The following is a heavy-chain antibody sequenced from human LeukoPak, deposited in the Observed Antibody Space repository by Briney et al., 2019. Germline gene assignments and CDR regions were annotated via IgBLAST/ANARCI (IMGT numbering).Heavy chain of an antibody. V-gene: IGHV1-46*01. D-gene: IGHD2-2*01. Sequence: EASVKVSCKASGYTFTSYYMHWVRQTPGQGLEWMGIINPSGGSTSYAQKFQGRVTMTRDTSTSTVYMELSSLRSEDTAVYYCARGSSTSAAPDAFDIWGQGTMVTVSS. CDR1: GYTFTSYY. CDR3: ARGSSTSAAPDAFDI. CDR2: INPSGGST. J-gene: IGHJ3*02.